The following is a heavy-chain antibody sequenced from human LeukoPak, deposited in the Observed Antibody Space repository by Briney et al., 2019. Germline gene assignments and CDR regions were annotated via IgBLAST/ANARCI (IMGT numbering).Heavy chain of an antibody. J-gene: IGHJ1*01. D-gene: IGHD3-10*02. CDR1: GYTFTSYG. V-gene: IGHV1-18*01. CDR3: ARDCLPFYSVPQH. CDR2: ISAYNGNT. Sequence: ASVKVSCKASGYTFTSYGISWVRQAPGQGLEWMGWISAYNGNTNYAQKLQGRVTMTTDTSTSTACMELRSLRSDDTAVYYCARDCLPFYSVPQHWGQGTLVTVSS.